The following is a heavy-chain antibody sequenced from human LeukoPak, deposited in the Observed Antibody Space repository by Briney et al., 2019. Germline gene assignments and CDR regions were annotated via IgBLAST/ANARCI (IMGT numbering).Heavy chain of an antibody. CDR2: ISGSDGST. CDR3: ASEGITGTTGYYYYYMDV. V-gene: IGHV3-23*01. Sequence: GGSLRLSCAASGFTFSSYAMHWVRQAPGKGLEWVSVISGSDGSTDYADSVKGRFTISRDNSKNTLYLQMNSLRAEDTAVYYCASEGITGTTGYYYYYMDVWGKGTTVTVSS. CDR1: GFTFSSYA. D-gene: IGHD1-7*01. J-gene: IGHJ6*03.